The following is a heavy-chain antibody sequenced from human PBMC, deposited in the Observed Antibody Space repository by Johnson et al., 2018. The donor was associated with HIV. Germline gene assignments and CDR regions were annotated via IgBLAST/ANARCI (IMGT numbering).Heavy chain of an antibody. D-gene: IGHD5-24*01. J-gene: IGHJ3*02. CDR2: IRYDGSNE. CDR1: GFTFSSYA. V-gene: IGHV3-30*14. CDR3: ARDQFGTITTGGDGAFDI. Sequence: QVQLVESGGGVVQPGRSLRLSCAASGFTFSSYAMHWVRQAPGKGLEWVAFIRYDGSNEFYADSVKGRFTISRDNSRNALYLQMNSLRAEDTAVFYCARDQFGTITTGGDGAFDIWGQGTMVTVSS.